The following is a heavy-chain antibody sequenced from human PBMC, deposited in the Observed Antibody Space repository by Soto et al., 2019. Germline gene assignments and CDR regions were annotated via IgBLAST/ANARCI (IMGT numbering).Heavy chain of an antibody. Sequence: DSLKVSCMLSKYKLNHYWSAWVRQAPGKGLEWMVRIDPSDSQTIYSPSFQGHVTISAGKSSSTAYLQLGSLTASDTARFYRQTSRKHVDTDYCEHWAQATQVIVSS. J-gene: IGHJ4*01. CDR3: QTSRKHVDTDYCEH. CDR1: KYKLNHYW. V-gene: IGHV5-10-1*01. CDR2: IDPSDSQT.